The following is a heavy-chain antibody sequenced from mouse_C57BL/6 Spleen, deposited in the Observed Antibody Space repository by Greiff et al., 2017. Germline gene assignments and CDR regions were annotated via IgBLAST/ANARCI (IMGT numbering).Heavy chain of an antibody. CDR3: ASSYDGYFDY. V-gene: IGHV7-3*01. CDR1: GFTFTDYY. Sequence: EVMLVESGGGLVQPGGSLSLSCAASGFTFTDYYMSWDRQPPGKALEWLGFIRNKANGYTTEYSASVKGRFTISRDNSQSILYLQMNALRAEDSATYYCASSYDGYFDYWGQGTTLTVSS. CDR2: IRNKANGYTT. J-gene: IGHJ2*01. D-gene: IGHD2-3*01.